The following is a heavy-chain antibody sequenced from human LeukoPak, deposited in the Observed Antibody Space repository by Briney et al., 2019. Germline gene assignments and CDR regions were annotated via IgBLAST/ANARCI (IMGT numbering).Heavy chain of an antibody. CDR1: RFTFSSNA. CDR3: ARANIGE. Sequence: PGGSLRLSCAASRFTFSSNAMHWVRQAPGKGLEWVAFIRFDGSNKYYADSVKGRFTISRDNSKNTLYLQMNSLRAEDTAVYYCARANIGEGGQGTLVTVSS. D-gene: IGHD3-10*01. CDR2: IRFDGSNK. J-gene: IGHJ4*02. V-gene: IGHV3-30*02.